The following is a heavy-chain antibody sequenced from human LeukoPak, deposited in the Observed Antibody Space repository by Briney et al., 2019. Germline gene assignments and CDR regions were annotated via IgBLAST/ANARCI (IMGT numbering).Heavy chain of an antibody. CDR2: ISGSGGST. D-gene: IGHD1-1*01. CDR1: GFTFNNYG. J-gene: IGHJ3*01. CDR3: AKDQSGVYNYALDF. V-gene: IGHV3-23*01. Sequence: PGGSLRLSCAASGFTFNNYGMSWVRQAPGKGLEWVSVISGSGGSTYYADSVKGRFTIYRDKSKIKLYLKMNSLRAEDTAVYYCAKDQSGVYNYALDFWGQGTMVTVSS.